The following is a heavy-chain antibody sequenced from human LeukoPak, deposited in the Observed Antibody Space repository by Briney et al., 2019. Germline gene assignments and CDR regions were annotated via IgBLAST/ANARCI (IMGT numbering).Heavy chain of an antibody. CDR3: ARGSSGYDSSGYSNYYYYGMDV. V-gene: IGHV4-61*02. J-gene: IGHJ6*02. CDR2: IYTSGST. Sequence: SETLSLTCTVSGGSISSGNYYWSWIRQPAGKGLEWIGRIYTSGSTNYNPSLKSRVTISVDTSKNQFSLKLSSVTAADTAVYYCARGSSGYDSSGYSNYYYYGMDVWGQGTTVTVSS. CDR1: GGSISSGNYY. D-gene: IGHD3-22*01.